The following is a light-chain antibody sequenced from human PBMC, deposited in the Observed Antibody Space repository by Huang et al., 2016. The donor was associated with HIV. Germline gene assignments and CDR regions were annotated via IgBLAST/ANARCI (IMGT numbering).Light chain of an antibody. J-gene: IGKJ4*01. CDR2: DAS. V-gene: IGKV1D-13*01. CDR3: QQYNHYPRT. Sequence: QLTQSPSSLSASVGDRVTIPCRASQGIRYTLAWYQQKPGKAPKLLIYDASSWQTGAPSRFSGSGSGTDFTLTISSLQPEDCATYYCQQYNHYPRTFGGGTKVEIE. CDR1: QGIRYT.